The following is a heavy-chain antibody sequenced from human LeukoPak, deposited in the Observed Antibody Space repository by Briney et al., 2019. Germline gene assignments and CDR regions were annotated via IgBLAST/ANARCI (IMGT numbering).Heavy chain of an antibody. Sequence: GGSLRLSCAASGFTFSNAWMSWVRQAPGKGLEWVGRIKSKTDGGTTDYAAPVKGRFTISRDDSKNTLYLQMNSLQTEDTAVYYCTTGGGGYYLYGMDVWGQGTTVTVSS. D-gene: IGHD3-22*01. CDR1: GFTFSNAW. CDR3: TTGGGGYYLYGMDV. J-gene: IGHJ6*02. V-gene: IGHV3-15*01. CDR2: IKSKTDGGTT.